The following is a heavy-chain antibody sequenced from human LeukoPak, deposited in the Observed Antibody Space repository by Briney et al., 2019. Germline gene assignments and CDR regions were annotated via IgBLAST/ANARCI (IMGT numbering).Heavy chain of an antibody. J-gene: IGHJ4*02. CDR1: GYSLTNYY. D-gene: IGHD5-12*01. V-gene: IGHV1-46*01. Sequence: ASVKVSCKAFGYSLTNYYVHWVRQAPGQGLEWMGEINPSGGSTSYAQKFQGRITVTRDTYTNTLYMDLSSLRSEDTATYYCARGAPTTRIGAGRFDYWGQGSLLTVAS. CDR2: INPSGGST. CDR3: ARGAPTTRIGAGRFDY.